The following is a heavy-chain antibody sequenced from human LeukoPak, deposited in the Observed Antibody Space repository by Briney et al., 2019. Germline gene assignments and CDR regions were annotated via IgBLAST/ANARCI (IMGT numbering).Heavy chain of an antibody. Sequence: PGGTLTLSCAASGFTFSIYAMNWIRQAPGKGLEWVSYISGRSTTIFYADSVKGRFTASRDNAKNSLYPQMNSLRAEDTAVYYCARDYYGSGSYPKYNWLDPWGQGTLVTVSS. CDR1: GFTFSIYA. CDR3: ARDYYGSGSYPKYNWLDP. D-gene: IGHD3-10*01. CDR2: ISGRSTTI. J-gene: IGHJ5*02. V-gene: IGHV3-48*01.